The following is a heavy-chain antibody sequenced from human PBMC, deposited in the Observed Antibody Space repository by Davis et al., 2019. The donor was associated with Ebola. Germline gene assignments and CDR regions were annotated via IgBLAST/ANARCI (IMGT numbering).Heavy chain of an antibody. CDR3: AKHVASRAQLDF. CDR1: GFTFSSYW. Sequence: GESLKISCAASGFTFSSYWMHWVRQAPGKGLVWVSRINGDGNKANYADSVKGRFTISRDNSNNTLCLQVNSLRAEDTAIYYCAKHVASRAQLDFWGQGTLVTVSS. V-gene: IGHV3-74*01. D-gene: IGHD6-6*01. J-gene: IGHJ4*02. CDR2: INGDGNKA.